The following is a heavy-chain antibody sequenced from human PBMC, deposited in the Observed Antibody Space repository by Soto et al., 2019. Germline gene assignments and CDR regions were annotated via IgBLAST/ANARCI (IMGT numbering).Heavy chain of an antibody. CDR1: GGSVNTGDYF. D-gene: IGHD2-15*01. CDR2: IHYTGRA. Sequence: QLQLQESGPGLVKASETLSLTCTVSGGSVNTGDYFWGWIRQPPEKGLEWVGTIHYTGRAYYNPSLKSRVSMSVDTSKNQFSLRVTSATAADTAVYYCARLEASVPDRARDLDYWGQGTLVTVSS. J-gene: IGHJ4*02. CDR3: ARLEASVPDRARDLDY. V-gene: IGHV4-39*01.